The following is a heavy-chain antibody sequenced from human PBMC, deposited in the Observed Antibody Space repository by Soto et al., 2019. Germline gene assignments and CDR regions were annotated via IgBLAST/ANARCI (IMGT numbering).Heavy chain of an antibody. D-gene: IGHD4-17*01. CDR3: ARPDFRDYWYLDL. CDR1: GGTFSSHT. CDR2: IIPALGTA. Sequence: QDQLVQSGAEVKKPGSSVKVSCKASGGTFSSHTFSWVRQAPGQGLEWMGRIIPALGTATYAQKLQARVTITADESATTVYMELNSLRSEDTAVYYCARPDFRDYWYLDLWGRGTLVTVSS. J-gene: IGHJ2*01. V-gene: IGHV1-69*08.